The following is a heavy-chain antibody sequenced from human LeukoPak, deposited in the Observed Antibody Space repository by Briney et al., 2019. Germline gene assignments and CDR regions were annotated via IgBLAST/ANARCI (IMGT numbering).Heavy chain of an antibody. CDR1: GGSISSSSYY. CDR3: ARRPRYSSSWDTFDY. D-gene: IGHD6-13*01. J-gene: IGHJ4*02. CDR2: IYYSGST. Sequence: KPSETVSLTCTVSGGSISSSSYYWGWIRQPPGKGLEWIGSIYYSGSTYYNPSLKSRVTISVDTSKNQFSLKLSSVTAADTAVYYCARRPRYSSSWDTFDYWGQGTLVTVSS. V-gene: IGHV4-39*01.